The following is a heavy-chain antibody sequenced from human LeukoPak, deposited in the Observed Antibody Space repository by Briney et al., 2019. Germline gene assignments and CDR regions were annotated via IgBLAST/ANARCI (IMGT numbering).Heavy chain of an antibody. D-gene: IGHD3-9*01. CDR1: GGSFSGYY. Sequence: PSETLSLTCAVYGGSFSGYYWSRIRQPPGKGLEWIGEINHSGSTNYNPSLKSRVTISVDTSKNQFSLKLSSVTAADTAVYYCARGFYDILTGYSSYWYFDLWGRGTLVTVSS. CDR2: INHSGST. J-gene: IGHJ2*01. V-gene: IGHV4-34*01. CDR3: ARGFYDILTGYSSYWYFDL.